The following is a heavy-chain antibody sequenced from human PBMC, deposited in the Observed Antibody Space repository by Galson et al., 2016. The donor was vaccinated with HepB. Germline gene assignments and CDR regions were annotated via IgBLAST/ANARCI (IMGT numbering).Heavy chain of an antibody. V-gene: IGHV3-21*01. D-gene: IGHD3-3*02. J-gene: IGHJ4*02. CDR2: ITSVSTHT. Sequence: SLRLSCAASGFSFDYHTMHWVRQSPGKAPEWVSAITSVSTHTYYADSVRGRFTISRDNAKNSLYLQMTSLKVEDTAIYYCARLVSGAFGLYYWGPGTLVTVS. CDR1: GFSFDYHT. CDR3: ARLVSGAFGLYY.